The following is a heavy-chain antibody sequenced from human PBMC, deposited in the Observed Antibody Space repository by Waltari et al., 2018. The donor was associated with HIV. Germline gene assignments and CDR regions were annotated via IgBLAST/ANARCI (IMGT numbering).Heavy chain of an antibody. CDR3: AKDFDTSGLPYVVIDS. CDR2: ISGSGSQT. Sequence: EVQLVQSGGGLVEPGGSLRLSCEASGVTFRSHAMSWVRQAPGKGLELFSAISGSGSQTYNADSAKGRFTISRDNAENKLFLQMSRLRVEDSALYYCAKDFDTSGLPYVVIDSWGQGTLVTVSS. CDR1: GVTFRSHA. J-gene: IGHJ4*02. V-gene: IGHV3-23*04. D-gene: IGHD5-12*01.